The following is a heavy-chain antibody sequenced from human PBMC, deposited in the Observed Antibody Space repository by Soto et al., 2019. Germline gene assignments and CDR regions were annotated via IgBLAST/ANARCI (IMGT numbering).Heavy chain of an antibody. V-gene: IGHV4-59*01. CDR3: AGEEGLSMDY. J-gene: IGHJ4*02. CDR2: IYYSGST. D-gene: IGHD3-3*01. Sequence: QVQLQESGPGLVKPSETLSLTCTVSGGSISSYYWSWIRQPPGKGLEWIGYIYYSGSTNYNPSLTRRLTLPVDTSTNQFSLKLSAVTAADAAVYYCAGEEGLSMDYWGQGTVVTVSS. CDR1: GGSISSYY.